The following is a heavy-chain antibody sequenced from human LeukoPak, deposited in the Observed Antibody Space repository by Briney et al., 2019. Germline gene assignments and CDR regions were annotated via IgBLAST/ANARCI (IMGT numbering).Heavy chain of an antibody. Sequence: GGSLRLSCTASGFNLGDYATSWVRQAPGKGLEWIGFIRSKSYSGTSEYAASVKGRISVSRDDSKSIAFLEMNSLKTEDTAVYYCTRVIRLSGGRYYFDYWGQGTLVTVSS. D-gene: IGHD2-21*01. CDR3: TRVIRLSGGRYYFDY. J-gene: IGHJ4*02. CDR2: IRSKSYSGTS. CDR1: GFNLGDYA. V-gene: IGHV3-49*04.